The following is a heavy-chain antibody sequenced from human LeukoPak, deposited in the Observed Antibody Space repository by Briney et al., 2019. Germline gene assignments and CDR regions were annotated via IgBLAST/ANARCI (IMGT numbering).Heavy chain of an antibody. D-gene: IGHD3-3*01. CDR1: GFSFKSKW. CDR2: IQPDGSEQ. Sequence: PGGSLRLSCAASGFSFKSKWMSWVRQAPGQGLEWVGNIQPDGSEQYPVDSVKGRFIISRDNARNSLFLQMNSLRVEDTAVYYCAGQSFARFDPWGQGTLVTVAP. CDR3: AGQSFARFDP. V-gene: IGHV3-7*01. J-gene: IGHJ5*02.